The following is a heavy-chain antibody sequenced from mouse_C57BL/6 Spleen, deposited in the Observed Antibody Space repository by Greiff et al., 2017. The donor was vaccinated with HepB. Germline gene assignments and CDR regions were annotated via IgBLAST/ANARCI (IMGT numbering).Heavy chain of an antibody. CDR3: ARAYYGSSYFDY. CDR2: IDPSDSYT. Sequence: QVQLQQPGAELVMPGASVKLSCKASGYTFTSYWMHWVKQRPGQGLEWIGEIDPSDSYTNYNQKFKGKSTLTVDKSSSTAYMQLSRLTSEDSAVYYCARAYYGSSYFDYWGQGTTLTVSS. D-gene: IGHD1-1*01. CDR1: GYTFTSYW. V-gene: IGHV1-69*01. J-gene: IGHJ2*01.